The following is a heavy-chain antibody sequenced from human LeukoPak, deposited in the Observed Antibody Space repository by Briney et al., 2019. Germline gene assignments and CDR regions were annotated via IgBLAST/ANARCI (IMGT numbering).Heavy chain of an antibody. Sequence: PGGSLRLSCTASGFTFSGYAMRWVRQAPGKGPEWVSVISSRGSSAFYADSVKGRFTISRDNSKYTLFLQVNSLRAEDTAVYYCARDENGDYIRAFDIWGQGTLVTVSS. J-gene: IGHJ4*01. D-gene: IGHD4-17*01. V-gene: IGHV3-23*03. CDR2: ISSRGSSA. CDR3: ARDENGDYIRAFDI. CDR1: GFTFSGYA.